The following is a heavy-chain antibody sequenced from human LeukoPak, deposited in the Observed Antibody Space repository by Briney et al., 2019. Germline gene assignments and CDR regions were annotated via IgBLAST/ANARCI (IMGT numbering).Heavy chain of an antibody. J-gene: IGHJ5*02. CDR3: TRQSAYGSGSYYNWFDP. Sequence: GASLQISCKGSGYIFTSYWIGWVRQMPGKGLEWMGINYPGDSDTRYSPSFEGQVTISADKSISTAYLQWSSLKASDTAMYYCTRQSAYGSGSYYNWFDPWGQGTLVTVSS. CDR1: GYIFTSYW. CDR2: NYPGDSDT. D-gene: IGHD3-10*01. V-gene: IGHV5-51*01.